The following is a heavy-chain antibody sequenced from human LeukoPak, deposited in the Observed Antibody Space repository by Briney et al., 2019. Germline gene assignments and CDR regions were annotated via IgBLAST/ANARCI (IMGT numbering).Heavy chain of an antibody. CDR2: IYPGDSDA. CDR1: GYSFTSCW. Sequence: GESLKISCKGSGYSFTSCWIGWVRQMPGKGLEWMGIIYPGDSDARYSPSFQGQVTISADKSISTAYLQWSSLKASDTAMYYCARLGYDSSGYYRGNFDYWGQGTLVTVSS. CDR3: ARLGYDSSGYYRGNFDY. J-gene: IGHJ4*02. V-gene: IGHV5-51*01. D-gene: IGHD3-22*01.